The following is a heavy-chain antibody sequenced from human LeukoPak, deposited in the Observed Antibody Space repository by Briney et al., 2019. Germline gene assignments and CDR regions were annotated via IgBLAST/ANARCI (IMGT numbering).Heavy chain of an antibody. J-gene: IGHJ4*02. CDR1: GFTFGDYA. CDR2: IRSKAYGGTT. CDR3: TKTTVTIEAYFDY. D-gene: IGHD4-17*01. V-gene: IGHV3-49*04. Sequence: GGSLRLSCTASGFTFGDYAMSWVRQAPGKGLEWVGFIRSKAYGGTTEYAASVKGRFTISRDDSKSIAYLQMNSLKTEDTAVYYCTKTTVTIEAYFDYWGQGTLITVYS.